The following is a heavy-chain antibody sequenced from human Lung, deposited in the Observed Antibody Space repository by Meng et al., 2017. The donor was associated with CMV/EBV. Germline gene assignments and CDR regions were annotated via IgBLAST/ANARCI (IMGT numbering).Heavy chain of an antibody. D-gene: IGHD3-3*01. CDR1: GFTFDDYT. Sequence: SLKISCAASGFTFDDYTMYWVRQTPGKGLEWVSAISWNSAIRDYAGSVKGRFIISRDNAKKTLYLQMNTLRIEDTALYYCARAQKSALMTGMGVWGQGTXVTV. V-gene: IGHV3-9*01. J-gene: IGHJ6*02. CDR2: ISWNSAIR. CDR3: ARAQKSALMTGMGV.